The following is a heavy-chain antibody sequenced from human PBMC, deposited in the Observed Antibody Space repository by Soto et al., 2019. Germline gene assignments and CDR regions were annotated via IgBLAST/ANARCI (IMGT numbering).Heavy chain of an antibody. CDR2: IWYDGSNK. V-gene: IGHV3-33*01. D-gene: IGHD3-3*01. CDR1: GFTFSSYG. Sequence: VGSLRLSCAASGFTFSSYGMHWVRQAPGKGLEWVAVIWYDGSNKYYADSVKGRFTISRDNSKNTLYLQMNSLRAEDTAVYYCARALYYDFWSGPPRSYYYYGMDVWGQGTTVTVSS. CDR3: ARALYYDFWSGPPRSYYYYGMDV. J-gene: IGHJ6*02.